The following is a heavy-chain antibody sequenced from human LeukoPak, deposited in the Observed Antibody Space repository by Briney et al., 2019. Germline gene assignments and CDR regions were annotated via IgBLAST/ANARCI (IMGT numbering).Heavy chain of an antibody. CDR2: VNRDGSET. Sequence: GGSLRLSCAASGFTFRGYWMTWVRQVPGRGPEWVANVNRDGSETYYLDSVKGRFTISKDNAKNSLYLQMNSLRAEDTALYHCARNNGMDVWGQGTTVIVSS. V-gene: IGHV3-7*03. CDR3: ARNNGMDV. J-gene: IGHJ6*02. CDR1: GFTFRGYW.